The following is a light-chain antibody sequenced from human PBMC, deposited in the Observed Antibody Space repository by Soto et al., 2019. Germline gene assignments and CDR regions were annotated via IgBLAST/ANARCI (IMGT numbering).Light chain of an antibody. Sequence: QSVLTPPASVSGSPGQSITISCTGTSSDVGSSNLVSWYQQHPGKAPKLIIYEGSRRPSGVSGRFSGSMSGNTASLTISGLQAEDEADYYCCSFARSSTSYVFGTGTKVTVL. CDR2: EGS. V-gene: IGLV2-23*01. CDR1: SSDVGSSNL. CDR3: CSFARSSTSYV. J-gene: IGLJ1*01.